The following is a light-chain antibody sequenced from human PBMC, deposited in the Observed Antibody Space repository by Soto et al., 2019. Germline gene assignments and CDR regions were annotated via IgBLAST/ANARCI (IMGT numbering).Light chain of an antibody. Sequence: IVMTQSPATLSVSPGQRATLSCMASLSVSSNLAWYQHKPGQAPRLLIYGASTRATGIPARFSGSGSGTEFTLTINSLQSEDLAVYYCQQYNYWYTFGQGTKLEIK. CDR3: QQYNYWYT. CDR1: LSVSSN. CDR2: GAS. V-gene: IGKV3-15*01. J-gene: IGKJ2*01.